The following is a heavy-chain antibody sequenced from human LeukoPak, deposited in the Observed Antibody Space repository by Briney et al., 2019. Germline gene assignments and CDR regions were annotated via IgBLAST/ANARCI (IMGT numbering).Heavy chain of an antibody. CDR1: GFTLNSYG. CDR2: IWYDGTNK. V-gene: IGHV3-33*01. J-gene: IGHJ5*01. D-gene: IGHD3-22*01. Sequence: PGGSLRLSCEASGFTLNSYGIHWVRQAPGKGLEWVAVIWYDGTNKYYADSVKDRFTISRDNSKNTLYLQMNGLSAEDTAVYYCARIFGSGYSYADSWGQGTLVTVSS. CDR3: ARIFGSGYSYADS.